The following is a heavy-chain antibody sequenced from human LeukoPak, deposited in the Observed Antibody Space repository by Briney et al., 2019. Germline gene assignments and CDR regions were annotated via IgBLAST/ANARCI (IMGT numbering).Heavy chain of an antibody. CDR3: AKPPNYGDYPYYLDY. D-gene: IGHD4-17*01. CDR2: ISGSGGST. CDR1: GFTFSSYA. Sequence: GGSLRLSCAASGFTFSSYAMSWVRQAPGKGLEWVSAISGSGGSTYYADSVKGRFTISRDNSKNTLYLQMNSLRAEDTAVYYCAKPPNYGDYPYYLDYWGQGTLVTVSS. J-gene: IGHJ4*02. V-gene: IGHV3-23*01.